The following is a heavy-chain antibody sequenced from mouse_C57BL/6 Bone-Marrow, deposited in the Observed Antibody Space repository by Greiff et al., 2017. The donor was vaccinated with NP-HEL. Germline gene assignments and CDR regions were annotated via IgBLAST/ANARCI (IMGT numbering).Heavy chain of an antibody. V-gene: IGHV3-6*01. CDR2: ISYDGSN. D-gene: IGHD2-3*01. J-gene: IGHJ1*03. Sequence: EVKLMESGPGLVKPSQSLSLTCSVTGYSITSGYYWNWIRQFPGNKLEWMGYISYDGSNNYNPSLKNRISITRDTSKNQFFLKLNSLTTEDTATYYCARDDGYPWYFDVWGTGTTVTVSS. CDR1: GYSITSGYY. CDR3: ARDDGYPWYFDV.